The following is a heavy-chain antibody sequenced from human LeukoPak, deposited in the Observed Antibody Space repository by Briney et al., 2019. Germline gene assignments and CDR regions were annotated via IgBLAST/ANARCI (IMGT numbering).Heavy chain of an antibody. CDR2: INSDGSRT. D-gene: IGHD3-10*01. V-gene: IGHV3-74*01. CDR1: KFSFSAYW. Sequence: GGSLRLSCAASKFSFSAYWMHWVRQAPGKGLVWVSRINSDGSRTNYADSVKGRFTVSRDNAKNSLYLQMNSLRADDTAVYYCARGLMTTVRGVTKNYYSLDVWGQGTTVTVSS. CDR3: ARGLMTTVRGVTKNYYSLDV. J-gene: IGHJ6*02.